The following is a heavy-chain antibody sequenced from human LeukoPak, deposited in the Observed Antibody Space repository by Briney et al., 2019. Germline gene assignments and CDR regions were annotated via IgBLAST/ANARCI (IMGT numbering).Heavy chain of an antibody. Sequence: GGSLRLSCAASGFFFNGYVMTWVRQAPGKGLEWVSGISNGGETTYYADSVQGRFTISRDNSKNTLYLQMNSLRAEDTAVYYCAKLLVGIEAAGNDDYWGQGTLVIVSS. CDR3: AKLLVGIEAAGNDDY. V-gene: IGHV3-23*01. D-gene: IGHD6-13*01. J-gene: IGHJ4*02. CDR1: GFFFNGYV. CDR2: ISNGGETT.